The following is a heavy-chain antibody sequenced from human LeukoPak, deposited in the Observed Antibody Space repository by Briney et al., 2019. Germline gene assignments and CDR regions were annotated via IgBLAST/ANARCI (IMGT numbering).Heavy chain of an antibody. J-gene: IGHJ4*02. CDR3: ATTRTDSSGYSNY. CDR2: IVVGSGNT. Sequence: SVKVSCKASGFTFTSSAMQWVRQARGQRLEWIGWIVVGSGNTNYAQKFQGRVTITADKSTSTAYMELSSLRSEDTAVYYCATTRTDSSGYSNYWGQGTLVTVSS. D-gene: IGHD3-22*01. CDR1: GFTFTSSA. V-gene: IGHV1-58*02.